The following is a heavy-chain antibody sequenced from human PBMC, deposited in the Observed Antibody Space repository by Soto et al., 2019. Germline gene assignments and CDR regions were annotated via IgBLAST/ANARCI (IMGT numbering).Heavy chain of an antibody. CDR1: GFNFNSHA. CDR2: ISANIIST. CDR3: ARVDTPTVRVGMDV. V-gene: IGHV3-23*01. J-gene: IGHJ6*02. Sequence: EVQLLESGGGLVQPGGSLRLSCAASGFNFNSHAMTWVRQAPGKGLAWVSTISANIISTYYADSVKGRFTISRDNSKNTLYLQMSSLRVEDTAVYHCARVDTPTVRVGMDVWGQGTTVTVSS. D-gene: IGHD2-15*01.